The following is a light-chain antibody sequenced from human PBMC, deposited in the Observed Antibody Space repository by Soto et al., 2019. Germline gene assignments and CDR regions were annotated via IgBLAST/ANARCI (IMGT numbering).Light chain of an antibody. J-gene: IGLJ3*02. CDR2: EGS. CDR1: SSDLGSYNL. V-gene: IGLV2-14*02. CDR3: CSYTSSSTWV. Sequence: QSVLTQPASVSGSPGQSITISCTGTSSDLGSYNLVSWYQQHPGKAPKLMIYEGSKRPSGISNRFSGSKSGNTASLTISGLQAEDEADYSCCSYTSSSTWVFGGGTKLTVL.